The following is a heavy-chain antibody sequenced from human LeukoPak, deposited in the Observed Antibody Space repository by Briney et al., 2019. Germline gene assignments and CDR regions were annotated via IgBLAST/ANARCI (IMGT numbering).Heavy chain of an antibody. D-gene: IGHD5-12*01. CDR1: GFTFSEHY. CDR3: ARGRGYTGYLDY. J-gene: IGHJ4*02. Sequence: GGSLRLSCAASGFTFSEHYMDWVRQAPGKGLEWVGRIRNKANTYTTEYAASVKGRFTISRDDSQNSLYLQLSSLKSEDTAIYYCARGRGYTGYLDYWGQGTLVSVSS. CDR2: IRNKANTYTT. V-gene: IGHV3-72*01.